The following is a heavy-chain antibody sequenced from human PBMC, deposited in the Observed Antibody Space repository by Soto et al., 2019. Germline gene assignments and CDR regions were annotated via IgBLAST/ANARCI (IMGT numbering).Heavy chain of an antibody. V-gene: IGHV3-30-3*01. J-gene: IGHJ4*02. CDR2: ISYDGSNK. CDR3: ARRYYDILTGSTYSDY. CDR1: GFTFSSHA. D-gene: IGHD3-9*01. Sequence: GGSLRLSCAASGFTFSSHAMHWVRQAPGKGLEWVAVISYDGSNKYYADSVKGRFTISRDNSKNTLYLQMNSLRAEDTAVYYCARRYYDILTGSTYSDYWGQGTLVTVSS.